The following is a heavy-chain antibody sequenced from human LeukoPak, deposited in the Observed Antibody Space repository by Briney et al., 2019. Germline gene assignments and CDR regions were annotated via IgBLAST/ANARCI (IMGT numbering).Heavy chain of an antibody. CDR1: GDSVSGNXVA. CDR3: ARGSSGSFDY. Sequence: LTCDISGDSVSGNXVAWNWLRQSPSRGLEWLGRTNYRSKWYNDYAVSVRGRITINPDISKNRFSLQLDSVTPEDTAVYYCARGSSGSFDYWGQGTLVXXXS. CDR2: TNYRSKWYN. J-gene: IGHJ4*02. D-gene: IGHD6-19*01. V-gene: IGHV6-1*01.